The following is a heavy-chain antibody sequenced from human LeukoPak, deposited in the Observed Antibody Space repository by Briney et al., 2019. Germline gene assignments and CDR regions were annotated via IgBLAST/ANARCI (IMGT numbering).Heavy chain of an antibody. CDR1: GFTFSDYW. CDR3: GRDRGRVGATTT. J-gene: IGHJ4*02. CDR2: IKQDESEK. D-gene: IGHD1-26*01. V-gene: IGHV3-7*01. Sequence: GGSLRLSCAASGFTFSDYWMSWVRQAPGKGLEWVANIKQDESEKYYVDSVKGRFTISRDNAKNSLYLQMNSLRAEDTAVYYCGRDRGRVGATTTWGQGTLVIVSS.